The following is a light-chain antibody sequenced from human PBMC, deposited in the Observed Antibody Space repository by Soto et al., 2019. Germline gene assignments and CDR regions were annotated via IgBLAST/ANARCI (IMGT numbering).Light chain of an antibody. J-gene: IGLJ1*01. CDR2: EVT. Sequence: QSALTQPASVSGSPGQSIAISCTGSSSDVGIYNYVSWYQQHPGKVPKLIIYEVTNRPSGVSNRFSGSKSGNTASLTISGLQAEDEADYYCAAWDDSLNVYVFGSGTKATVL. CDR3: AAWDDSLNVYV. CDR1: SSDVGIYNY. V-gene: IGLV2-14*01.